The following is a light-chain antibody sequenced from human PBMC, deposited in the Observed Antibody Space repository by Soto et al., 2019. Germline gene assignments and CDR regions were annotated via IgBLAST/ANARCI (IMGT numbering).Light chain of an antibody. V-gene: IGLV2-14*01. J-gene: IGLJ1*01. CDR3: CSYTTSNTRQIV. CDR2: DVS. Sequence: QSALTQPASVSGSPGQSITISCTGTSSDVGGYNYVSWYQQHPGKAPQFMIYDVSNRPSGVSNRFSGSNSGNTASLTISGLQAENEADYYCCSYTTSNTRQIVFGTGTKVTVL. CDR1: SSDVGGYNY.